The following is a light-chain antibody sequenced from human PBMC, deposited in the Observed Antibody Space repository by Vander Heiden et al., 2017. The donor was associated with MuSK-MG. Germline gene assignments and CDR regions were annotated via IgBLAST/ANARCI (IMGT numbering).Light chain of an antibody. CDR3: NSRDSSGNHVV. Sequence: SSELTQDPAVSVALGQTVRITCQGDSLRTYYASWYQQKPGQAPVLVIYGKNNRPSGIPDRFSGSSSGNTASLIITGAQAEDEADYYCNSRDSSGNHVVFGGGTKLT. CDR1: SLRTYY. J-gene: IGLJ2*01. CDR2: GKN. V-gene: IGLV3-19*01.